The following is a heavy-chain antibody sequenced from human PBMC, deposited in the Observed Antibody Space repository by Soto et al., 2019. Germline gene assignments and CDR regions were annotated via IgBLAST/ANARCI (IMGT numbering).Heavy chain of an antibody. Sequence: KPGGSLRLSCAASRFTFTRYSMNWVRQAPGKGLEWVSSISSTTNYIYYGDSMKGRFTISRDNAKNSLYLEMNSLRAEDTAVYYCARESEDLTSNFDYWGQGTLVTVSS. CDR1: RFTFTRYS. CDR2: ISSTTNYI. V-gene: IGHV3-21*06. J-gene: IGHJ4*02. CDR3: ARESEDLTSNFDY.